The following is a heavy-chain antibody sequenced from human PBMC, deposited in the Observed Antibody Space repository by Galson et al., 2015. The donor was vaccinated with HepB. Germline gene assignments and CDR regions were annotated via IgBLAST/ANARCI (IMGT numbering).Heavy chain of an antibody. Sequence: SLRLSCAASGFLFSDYYMSWIRQAPGKGLEWVSFISTGSDYTNYADSVKGRFTISRDNARNSLYLQLNTLRAEDTADYYCARLVWGLHGYSYGGPADYWGQGALVTVSS. D-gene: IGHD3-16*01. CDR2: ISTGSDYT. V-gene: IGHV3-11*06. J-gene: IGHJ4*02. CDR3: ARLVWGLHGYSYGGPADY. CDR1: GFLFSDYY.